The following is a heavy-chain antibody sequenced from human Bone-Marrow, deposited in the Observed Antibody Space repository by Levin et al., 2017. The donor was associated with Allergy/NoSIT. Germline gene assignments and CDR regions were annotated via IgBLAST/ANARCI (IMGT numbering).Heavy chain of an antibody. CDR3: ARGHDYGDYAIDI. V-gene: IGHV1-69*02. CDR1: GGTFSSYT. Sequence: SVKVSCKASGGTFSSYTISWVRQAPGQGLEWMGRIIPILGIANYAQKFQGRVTITADKSTSTAYMELSSLRSEDTAVYYCARGHDYGDYAIDIWGQGTMVTVSS. D-gene: IGHD4-17*01. J-gene: IGHJ3*02. CDR2: IIPILGIA.